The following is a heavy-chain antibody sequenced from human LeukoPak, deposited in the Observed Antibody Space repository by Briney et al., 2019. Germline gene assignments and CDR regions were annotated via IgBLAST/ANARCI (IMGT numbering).Heavy chain of an antibody. Sequence: PSEPLSLTCTVCCGSISSSSYYWGWIREPPGKGLEGIGSIYYSGSTYYNPSLKSRVTIPVDTSKNQFSLKLSSVTAADTAVYYCARPQGYQLLDFEYWGQGTLVTVSS. CDR3: ARPQGYQLLDFEY. D-gene: IGHD2-2*01. V-gene: IGHV4-39*01. CDR2: IYYSGST. J-gene: IGHJ4*02. CDR1: CGSISSSSYY.